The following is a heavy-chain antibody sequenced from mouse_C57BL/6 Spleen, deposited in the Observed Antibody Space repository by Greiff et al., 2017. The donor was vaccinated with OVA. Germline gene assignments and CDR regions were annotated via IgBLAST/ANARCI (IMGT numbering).Heavy chain of an antibody. CDR2: IYPRSGNT. CDR3: ARDYDDRAWFAY. CDR1: GYTFTSYG. J-gene: IGHJ3*01. Sequence: QVQLQQSGAELARPGASVKLSCKASGYTFTSYGISWVKQRTGQGLEWIGEIYPRSGNTYYNEKFKGKATLTADKSSSTAYMELRSLTSEDSAVYFCARDYDDRAWFAYWGQGTLVTVSA. V-gene: IGHV1-81*01. D-gene: IGHD2-4*01.